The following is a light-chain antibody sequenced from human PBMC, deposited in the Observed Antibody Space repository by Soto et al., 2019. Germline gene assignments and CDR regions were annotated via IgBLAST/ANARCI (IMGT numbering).Light chain of an antibody. V-gene: IGKV1-39*01. CDR1: QTISTH. CDR2: AAS. Sequence: DIQMTQSPSSLSASVGDRVTITCRASQTISTHLNWYQQKPGKAPKLLIYAASTLQSGVPSRFSGSGSGTDFTLTINCLQPEDFATYYCQQSLTIPYTFGQGTKLEIK. J-gene: IGKJ2*01. CDR3: QQSLTIPYT.